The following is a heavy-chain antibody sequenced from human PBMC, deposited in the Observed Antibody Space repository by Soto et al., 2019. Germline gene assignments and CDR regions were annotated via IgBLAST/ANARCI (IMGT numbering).Heavy chain of an antibody. J-gene: IGHJ1*01. V-gene: IGHV4-38-2*01. CDR3: ARYKYDSSGPDDEH. CDR2: IYHRGAT. CDR1: GYSINRGYY. Sequence: SETLSLTCSVSGYSINRGYYWGWIRQAPGKGLEWIGSIYHRGATYYAPSLKARAAISLDTSNNHFTLRLTSVTVADTAIYYWARYKYDSSGPDDEHWRQGELVAVSS. D-gene: IGHD3-22*01.